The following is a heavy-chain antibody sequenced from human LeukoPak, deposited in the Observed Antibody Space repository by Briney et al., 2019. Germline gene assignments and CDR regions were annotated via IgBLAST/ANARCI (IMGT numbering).Heavy chain of an antibody. CDR1: GFTVSSNY. Sequence: GGSLRLSCAASGFTVSSNYMSWVRQAPGKGLEWVSVIYSGGSTYYADSVKGRFTISRDNSKNTLYLQMNSLRAEDTAVYYCARGLRTRSDYYYYGMDVWGQGTTVTVSS. CDR3: ARGLRTRSDYYYYGMDV. D-gene: IGHD1-14*01. CDR2: IYSGGST. J-gene: IGHJ6*02. V-gene: IGHV3-66*01.